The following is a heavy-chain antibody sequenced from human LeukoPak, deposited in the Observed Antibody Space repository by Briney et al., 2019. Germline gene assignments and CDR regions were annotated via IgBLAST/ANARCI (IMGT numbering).Heavy chain of an antibody. Sequence: GGSLRLSCAASGFTFDDYGMSWVRQAPGKGLEWVSGINWNGGSTGYADSVKGRFTISRDNAKNSLYLQMNSLRAEDTALYYCARRPGYSSSWYWFDPWGQGTLVTVSS. CDR1: GFTFDDYG. J-gene: IGHJ5*02. CDR3: ARRPGYSSSWYWFDP. CDR2: INWNGGST. D-gene: IGHD6-13*01. V-gene: IGHV3-20*04.